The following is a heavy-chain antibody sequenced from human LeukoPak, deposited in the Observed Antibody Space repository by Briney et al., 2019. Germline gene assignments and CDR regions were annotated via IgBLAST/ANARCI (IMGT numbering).Heavy chain of an antibody. V-gene: IGHV3-48*02. D-gene: IGHD6-13*01. CDR1: GFTFSSYS. CDR2: ISSGSESST. CDR3: AREYGSSYYFDY. Sequence: GGALRLSCAASGFTFSSYSMNWVRQVPGKGLEWVSYISSGSESSTYYADSVKGRFTISRDNAKNSLHLQMNSLRDEDTAVYYCAREYGSSYYFDYWGQGTLVTVSS. J-gene: IGHJ4*02.